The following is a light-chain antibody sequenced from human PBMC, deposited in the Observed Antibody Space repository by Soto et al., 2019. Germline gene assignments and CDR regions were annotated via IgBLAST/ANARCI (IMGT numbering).Light chain of an antibody. CDR1: QSVISSY. Sequence: EIVLTQSPGTLSLSPGERATLSCRASQSVISSYLAWYQQKSGQPPRLLIFGASSRATGIPDRFSGSGSGTAFTLTISRLEPEDFGVYYCQQYGSSPPLTFGGGTKVEIK. V-gene: IGKV3-20*01. J-gene: IGKJ4*01. CDR2: GAS. CDR3: QQYGSSPPLT.